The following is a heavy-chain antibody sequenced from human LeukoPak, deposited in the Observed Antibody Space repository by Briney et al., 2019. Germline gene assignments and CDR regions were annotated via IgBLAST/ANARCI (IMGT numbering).Heavy chain of an antibody. CDR1: GGPFSGYY. J-gene: IGHJ4*02. D-gene: IGHD6-13*01. CDR2: INHSGST. Sequence: SETLSLTCAVYGGPFSGYYWSWIRQPPGKGLEWIGEINHSGSTNYNPSLKSRVTISVDTSKNQFSLKLSSVTAADTAVYYCARGRLSSSWHTGAMKSFDYWGQGTLVTVSS. V-gene: IGHV4-34*01. CDR3: ARGRLSSSWHTGAMKSFDY.